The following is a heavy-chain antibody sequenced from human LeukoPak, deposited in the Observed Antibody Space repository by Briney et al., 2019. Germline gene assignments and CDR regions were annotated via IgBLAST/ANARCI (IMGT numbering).Heavy chain of an antibody. J-gene: IGHJ6*03. CDR1: GYTFTSYD. CDR2: MNPNSGNT. Sequence: ASVKVSCKASGYTFTSYDINWVRQATGQGLEWMGWMNPNSGNTGYAQKFQGRVTMTRNTSISTAYMELSSLRSEDTAVYYCARSPNYYYYTDVWGKGTTVTVSS. V-gene: IGHV1-8*01. CDR3: ARSPNYYYYTDV.